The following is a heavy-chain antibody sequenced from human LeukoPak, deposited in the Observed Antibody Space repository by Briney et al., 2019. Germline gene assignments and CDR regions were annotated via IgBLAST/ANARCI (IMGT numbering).Heavy chain of an antibody. CDR3: TTVYTYGLYYFEY. V-gene: IGHV3-7*01. Sequence: GGSLRLSCAASGFTFRSYWMTWVRQAPGKGLEWVANIKQDGSEKYYVDSVKGRFTISRDNAKNSLYLQMNSLRAEDTAVYYCTTVYTYGLYYFEYWGQGTLVTVSS. D-gene: IGHD5-18*01. CDR1: GFTFRSYW. J-gene: IGHJ4*02. CDR2: IKQDGSEK.